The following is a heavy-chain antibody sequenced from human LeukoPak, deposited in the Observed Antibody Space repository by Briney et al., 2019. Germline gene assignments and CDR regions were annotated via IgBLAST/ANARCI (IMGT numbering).Heavy chain of an antibody. CDR3: ARGDCSGGSCSPLPLDY. D-gene: IGHD2-15*01. CDR2: IYYSGHT. J-gene: IGHJ4*02. CDR1: GGSISSYY. Sequence: SETLSLTCTVSGGSISSYYWSWIRQPPGKGLEWIGYIYYSGHTNYNPSLKSRVTISVDTSKNQCSLKLSSVTAADTAVYYCARGDCSGGSCSPLPLDYWRQGTLVTVCS. V-gene: IGHV4-59*01.